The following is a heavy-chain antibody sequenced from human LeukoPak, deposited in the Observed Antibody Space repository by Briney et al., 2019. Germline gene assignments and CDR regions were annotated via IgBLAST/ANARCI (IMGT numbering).Heavy chain of an antibody. J-gene: IGHJ3*02. CDR3: ARVPRGYYDSSAAGEVGAFDI. Sequence: GASVKVSCKASGYTFTGYYMHWVRQAPGQGLEWMGGIIPIFGTANYAQKFQGRVTITADESTSTAYMELSSLRSEDTAVYYCARVPRGYYDSSAAGEVGAFDIWGQGTMVTVSS. V-gene: IGHV1-69*13. CDR2: IIPIFGTA. D-gene: IGHD3-22*01. CDR1: GYTFTGYY.